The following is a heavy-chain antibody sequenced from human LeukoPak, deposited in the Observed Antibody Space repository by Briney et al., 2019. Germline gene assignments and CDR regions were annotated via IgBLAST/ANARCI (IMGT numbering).Heavy chain of an antibody. CDR3: ASTYCGGDCYWDY. V-gene: IGHV4-59*01. Sequence: PSETLSLTCTVSGGSISSYYWSWIRQPPGKGPEWIGYIYYSGSTNYNPSLKSRVTISVDTSKNQFSLKLSSVTAADTAVYYCASTYCGGDCYWDYWGQGTLVTVSS. CDR2: IYYSGST. CDR1: GGSISSYY. D-gene: IGHD2-21*02. J-gene: IGHJ4*02.